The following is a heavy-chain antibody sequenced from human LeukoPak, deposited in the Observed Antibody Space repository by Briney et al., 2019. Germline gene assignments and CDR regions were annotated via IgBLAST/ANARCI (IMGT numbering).Heavy chain of an antibody. J-gene: IGHJ5*02. CDR1: GGPISSYY. CDR3: ARGGSGWYLSGFDP. Sequence: SETLSLTCTVSGGPISSYYWSWIRQPAGKGLEWIGRIYTSGTTNYNPSLKSRVTMSVDTSKNQFSLKLSSVTAADTAVYYCARGGSGWYLSGFDPWGQGTLVTVSS. CDR2: IYTSGTT. V-gene: IGHV4-4*07. D-gene: IGHD6-19*01.